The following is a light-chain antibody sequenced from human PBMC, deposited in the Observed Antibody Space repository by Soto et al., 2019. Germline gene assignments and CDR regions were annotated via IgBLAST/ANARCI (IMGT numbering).Light chain of an antibody. CDR3: LLSYSGARSYYV. Sequence: QTVVTQEPSLTVSPGGTVTLTCGSSTGAVTSGHYPYWFQQKPGQAPRTLIYDTSNKHSWTPARFSGSLLGGKAALTLSGAQPEDEAEYYCLLSYSGARSYYVFGTGTQLTVL. V-gene: IGLV7-46*01. CDR1: TGAVTSGHY. J-gene: IGLJ1*01. CDR2: DTS.